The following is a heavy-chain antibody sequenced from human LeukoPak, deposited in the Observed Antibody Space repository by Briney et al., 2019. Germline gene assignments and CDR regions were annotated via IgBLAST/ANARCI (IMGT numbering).Heavy chain of an antibody. Sequence: ASVKVSSTAAGYTFTDYYMLRVRRAPGQGLEWMGWINPNSGGTNFAQKFQGRVPMTRDTSISTAYLELGSLRSDDTAVYFCARARWQLFAYSGFRGQGNPVTGSS. V-gene: IGHV1-2*02. CDR2: INPNSGGT. D-gene: IGHD5-24*01. CDR1: GYTFTDYY. J-gene: IGHJ6*01. CDR3: ARARWQLFAYSGF.